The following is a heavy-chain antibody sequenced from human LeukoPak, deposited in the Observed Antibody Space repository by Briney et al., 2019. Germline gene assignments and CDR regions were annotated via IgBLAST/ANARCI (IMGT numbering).Heavy chain of an antibody. J-gene: IGHJ4*02. D-gene: IGHD4-23*01. V-gene: IGHV3-30*02. CDR1: GFTFSSYG. CDR2: IRYDGSSK. Sequence: GSLRLSCAASGFTFSSYGMHWVGQAPGKGVEWVAFIRYDGSSKYYADSVKGRFTISRDNSKNTLSLQMNSLRAEDTAVYYCANADYGVNSGYDYWGQGTLVTVSS. CDR3: ANADYGVNSGYDY.